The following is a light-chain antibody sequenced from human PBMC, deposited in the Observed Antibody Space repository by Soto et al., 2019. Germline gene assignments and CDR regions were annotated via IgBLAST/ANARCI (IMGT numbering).Light chain of an antibody. Sequence: QSVLTQPASVSGSPGQSITISCTGTSSDVGGYNYVSWYQQHSGKAPKLMIYEVSNRPSGVSNRFSGSKSGNTASLTISGLQTEDEADYYCCSYAGSSTLYVFGTGTKVTVL. CDR1: SSDVGGYNY. J-gene: IGLJ1*01. CDR2: EVS. CDR3: CSYAGSSTLYV. V-gene: IGLV2-14*01.